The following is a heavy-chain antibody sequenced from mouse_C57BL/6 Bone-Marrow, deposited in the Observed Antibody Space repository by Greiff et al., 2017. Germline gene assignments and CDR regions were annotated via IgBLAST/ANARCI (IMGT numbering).Heavy chain of an antibody. Sequence: EVKLMESGGGLVQSGRSLRLSCATSGFTFSDFYMEWVRQAPGKGLEWIAASRNKANDYTTEYSASVKGRFIVSRDTSQSILYHQMNALRAEDTAIYYCARDACYDYCAMDYWGQGTSVTVSS. CDR1: GFTFSDFY. V-gene: IGHV7-1*01. CDR3: ARDACYDYCAMDY. CDR2: SRNKANDYTT. J-gene: IGHJ4*01.